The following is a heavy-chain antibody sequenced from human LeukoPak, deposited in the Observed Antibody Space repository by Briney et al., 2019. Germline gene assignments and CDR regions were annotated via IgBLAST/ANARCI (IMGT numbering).Heavy chain of an antibody. CDR2: IYYSGST. Sequence: PSETLSLTCTVSGGSISSYYWSWIRQPPGKGLEWIGYIYYSGSTNYDPSLKSRVTISVDTSKNQFSLKLSSVTAADTAVYYCAGGARRWSASYWGQGTLVTVSS. D-gene: IGHD4-23*01. V-gene: IGHV4-59*08. CDR3: AGGARRWSASY. J-gene: IGHJ4*02. CDR1: GGSISSYY.